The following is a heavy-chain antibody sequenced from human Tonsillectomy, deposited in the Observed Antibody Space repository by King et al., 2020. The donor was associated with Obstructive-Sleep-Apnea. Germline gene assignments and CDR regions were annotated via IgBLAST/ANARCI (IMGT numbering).Heavy chain of an antibody. CDR2: IYHSGST. D-gene: IGHD2/OR15-2a*01. J-gene: IGHJ4*02. Sequence: QLQESGPGLVKPSGTLSLTCAVSGGSISSTNWWSWVGQPPGKGLEWIGEIYHSGSTNYNPSLKNRVTISIDKSENQFSLKLTSMTAADTAVYYCASGNSTSPGYWGQGTLVTVSS. V-gene: IGHV4-4*02. CDR3: ASGNSTSPGY. CDR1: GGSISSTNW.